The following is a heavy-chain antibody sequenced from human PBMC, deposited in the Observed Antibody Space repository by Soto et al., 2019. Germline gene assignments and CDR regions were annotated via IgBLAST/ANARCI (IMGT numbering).Heavy chain of an antibody. CDR3: ARVISSRAEYFDY. D-gene: IGHD2-2*01. Sequence: XTLSLTCAVSGXSVSGSDWWSWVLLPPVKGLELIGEISHTGTTNYNPSLKSRVTMSVDKPENQFSLNLTSVNAADTAVYYCARVISSRAEYFDYWGQGNVVTVS. J-gene: IGHJ4*02. CDR1: GXSVSGSDW. CDR2: ISHTGTT. V-gene: IGHV4-4*02.